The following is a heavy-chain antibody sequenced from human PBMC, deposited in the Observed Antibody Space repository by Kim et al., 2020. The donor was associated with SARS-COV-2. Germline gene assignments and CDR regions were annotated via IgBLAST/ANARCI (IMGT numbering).Heavy chain of an antibody. Sequence: GGSLRLSCAASGFTFDDYAMHWVRQAPGKGLEWVSGISWNSGSIGYADSVKGRFTISRDNAKNSLYLQMNSLRAEDTALYYCAKSSYYYDSSGYRVGPFFDIWGQGTMVTVSS. CDR3: AKSSYYYDSSGYRVGPFFDI. J-gene: IGHJ3*02. D-gene: IGHD3-22*01. CDR1: GFTFDDYA. CDR2: ISWNSGSI. V-gene: IGHV3-9*01.